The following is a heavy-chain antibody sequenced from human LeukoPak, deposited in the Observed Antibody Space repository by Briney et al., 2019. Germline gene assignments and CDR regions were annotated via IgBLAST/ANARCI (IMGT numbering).Heavy chain of an antibody. CDR1: GFTFSNYD. CDR2: ISDSGGST. V-gene: IGHV3-23*01. D-gene: IGHD6-19*01. J-gene: IGHJ5*02. CDR3: AKDLSRAVAADWFDP. Sequence: GGSLRLSCAASGFTFSNYDMSWVRQAPGKGQEWVSSISDSGGSTYYADSVKGRFTISRDNSKNTLYLQMTNLRAADTAVYYCAKDLSRAVAADWFDPWDQGSLVTVSS.